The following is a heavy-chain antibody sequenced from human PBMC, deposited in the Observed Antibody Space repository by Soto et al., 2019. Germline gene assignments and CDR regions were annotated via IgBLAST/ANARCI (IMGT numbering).Heavy chain of an antibody. J-gene: IGHJ4*02. V-gene: IGHV5-51*01. CDR2: IYPGDSYT. CDR1: GYSFTSYW. CDR3: ARQDCSSTSCQSPH. D-gene: IGHD2-2*01. Sequence: GESLKISCKGSGYSFTSYWIGWVRQMPGKGLEWMGIIYPGDSYTRYSPSFQGQVTISADKSTSTAYLQWSSLKASDTAMYYCARQDCSSTSCQSPHWGPGTLVTVYS.